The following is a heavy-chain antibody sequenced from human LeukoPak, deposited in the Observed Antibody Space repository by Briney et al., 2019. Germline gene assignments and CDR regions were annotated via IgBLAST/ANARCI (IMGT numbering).Heavy chain of an antibody. Sequence: AGGSLRLSCAASEFSVGSNYTTWVRQAPGKGLEWVSLIYSGGSTYYADSVKGRFTISRDNSKNTLYLQMKTLRSEDTAVYYCGYYNSGSYSTPDSWGQGTQVTVSS. CDR1: EFSVGSNY. D-gene: IGHD3-10*01. J-gene: IGHJ5*01. CDR3: GYYNSGSYSTPDS. CDR2: IYSGGST. V-gene: IGHV3-66*02.